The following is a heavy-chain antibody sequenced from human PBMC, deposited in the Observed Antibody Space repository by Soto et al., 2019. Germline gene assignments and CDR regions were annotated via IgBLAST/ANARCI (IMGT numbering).Heavy chain of an antibody. CDR1: GGSISSGDYY. V-gene: IGHV4-30-4*01. CDR2: IYYSGST. D-gene: IGHD3-10*01. Sequence: SETLSLTCTVSGGSISSGDYYWSWIRQPPGKGLEWIGYIYYSGSTYYNPSLKSRVTISVDTSKNQFSLKLSSVTAADTAVYYCARVSWFANWFDPWGQGTLVTVS. J-gene: IGHJ5*02. CDR3: ARVSWFANWFDP.